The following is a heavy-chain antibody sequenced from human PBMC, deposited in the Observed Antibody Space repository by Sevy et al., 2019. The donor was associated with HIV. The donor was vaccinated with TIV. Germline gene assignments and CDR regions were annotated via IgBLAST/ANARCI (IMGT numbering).Heavy chain of an antibody. D-gene: IGHD1-26*01. CDR3: ARDRGRYHIDY. J-gene: IGHJ4*02. V-gene: IGHV3-72*01. CDR1: GFTFSDHY. CDR2: CRDKANSYTT. Sequence: GGCLRLSCVASGFTFSDHYIDWVRQAPGKGLEWFGRCRDKANSYTTEYAASVKGRFTLSRDDSRNSVYLQMNSLTTECMAVYYCARDRGRYHIDYWGQGTLVTVSS.